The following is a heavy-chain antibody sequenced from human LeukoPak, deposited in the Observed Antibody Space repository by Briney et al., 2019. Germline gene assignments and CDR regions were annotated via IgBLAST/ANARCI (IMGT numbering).Heavy chain of an antibody. CDR1: GFTFSSYG. CDR3: AKIPYDFWSGYTQFDY. V-gene: IGHV3-30*02. Sequence: PGGSLRLSCAASGFTFSSYGMHWVRLAPGKGLEWVAFIRYDGSNKYYADSVKGRFTISRDNSKNTLYLQMNSLRAEDTAVYYCAKIPYDFWSGYTQFDYWGQGTLVTVSS. D-gene: IGHD3-3*01. J-gene: IGHJ4*02. CDR2: IRYDGSNK.